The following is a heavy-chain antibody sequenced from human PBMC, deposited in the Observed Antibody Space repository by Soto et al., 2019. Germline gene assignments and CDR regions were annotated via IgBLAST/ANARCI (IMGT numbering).Heavy chain of an antibody. CDR3: ARYEPSSGYDFWSGPGHYDMDV. J-gene: IGHJ6*02. Sequence: TSETLSLTCTVSGGSISSSSYYWGWIRQPPGKGLEWIGTIYYSGSTYYNPSLKSRVTISVDTSKNQFSLKLGSVTAADTAGYYCARYEPSSGYDFWSGPGHYDMDVWGQGTTVTVSS. V-gene: IGHV4-39*01. CDR1: GGSISSSSYY. D-gene: IGHD3-3*01. CDR2: IYYSGST.